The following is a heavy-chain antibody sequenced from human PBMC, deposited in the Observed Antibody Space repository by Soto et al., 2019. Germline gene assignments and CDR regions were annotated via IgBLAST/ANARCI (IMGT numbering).Heavy chain of an antibody. J-gene: IGHJ4*02. Sequence: EVQLLESGGGLVQPGGSLRLSCAASGFTFSIFAMNWVRQAPGKGLEWVSTISGSGSSTYYADSVKGRFTISRDNSKNTLSLQMNSLRAEDTAVYYCATMVRGAYFDYWGQGTLVTVSS. CDR1: GFTFSIFA. V-gene: IGHV3-23*01. CDR2: ISGSGSST. CDR3: ATMVRGAYFDY. D-gene: IGHD3-10*01.